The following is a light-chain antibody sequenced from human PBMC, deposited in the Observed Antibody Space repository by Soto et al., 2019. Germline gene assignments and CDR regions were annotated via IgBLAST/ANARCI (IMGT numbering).Light chain of an antibody. CDR2: EVS. Sequence: QSALTQPASVSGSPGQSITISCTGTSSDVGGYNYVSWHKQHPGKAPKLMIYEVSNRPSGVSNRFSGSKSGNTASLTISGLQAEDEADYYCSSYTGSSAVVFGGGTKLTVL. CDR1: SSDVGGYNY. CDR3: SSYTGSSAVV. V-gene: IGLV2-14*01. J-gene: IGLJ2*01.